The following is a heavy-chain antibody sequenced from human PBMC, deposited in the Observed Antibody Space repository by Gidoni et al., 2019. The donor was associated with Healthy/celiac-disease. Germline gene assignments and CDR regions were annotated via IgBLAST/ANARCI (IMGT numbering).Heavy chain of an antibody. CDR2: INTDGSST. D-gene: IGHD3-3*01. CDR3: ARGGLHTYYDFWGGYYPLDY. Sequence: EVQLVESGGGLVQPGGSLRLSCAPSGFTFSRYWMHWVRQAPGTGLVWVSRINTDGSSTRYADSVKGRFTISRDNAKNTLYLQMNSLRAEDTAVYYCARGGLHTYYDFWGGYYPLDYWGQGTLVTVSS. J-gene: IGHJ4*02. CDR1: GFTFSRYW. V-gene: IGHV3-74*01.